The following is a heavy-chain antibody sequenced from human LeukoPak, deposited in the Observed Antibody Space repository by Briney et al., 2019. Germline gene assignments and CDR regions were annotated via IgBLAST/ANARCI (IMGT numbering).Heavy chain of an antibody. CDR1: GFTFTAYD. Sequence: PGTSLRLSCAASGFTFTAYDMHWVRQAPGKGLEWVAVISFDGSNKYYADSVTGRFTISRDNSKNILFLQMNSLRLEDTAVYYCARGRLGGYSGYEVYFDYWGQGTLVTVSS. J-gene: IGHJ4*02. CDR3: ARGRLGGYSGYEVYFDY. CDR2: ISFDGSNK. V-gene: IGHV3-30*03. D-gene: IGHD5-12*01.